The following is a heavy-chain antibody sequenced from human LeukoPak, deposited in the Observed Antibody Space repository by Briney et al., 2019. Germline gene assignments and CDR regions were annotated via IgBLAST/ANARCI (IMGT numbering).Heavy chain of an antibody. CDR3: ARGCSGGSCYSPYYYYYMDV. J-gene: IGHJ6*03. CDR1: GFTFSDYY. D-gene: IGHD2-15*01. CDR2: ISSSGSTI. V-gene: IGHV3-11*01. Sequence: PGGSLRLSCAASGFTFSDYYMSWIRQAPGKGLEWVSYISSSGSTIYYADSVKGRFTISRDNAKNSLYLQMNSLRAEDTAVYYCARGCSGGSCYSPYYYYYMDVWGKGTTVTVSS.